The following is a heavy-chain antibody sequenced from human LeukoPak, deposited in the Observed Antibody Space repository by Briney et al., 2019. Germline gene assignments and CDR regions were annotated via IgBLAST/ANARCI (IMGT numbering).Heavy chain of an antibody. CDR1: GGSFSGYY. J-gene: IGHJ6*02. D-gene: IGHD2-2*02. V-gene: IGHV4-34*01. Sequence: SETLSPTCAVYGGSFSGYYWSWIRQPPGKGLEWIGEINHSGSTNYNPSLKSRVTISVDTSKNQFSLKLSSVTAADTAVYYCARRRLPKYCSSTSCYTPFYYYGMDVWGQGTTVTVSS. CDR2: INHSGST. CDR3: ARRRLPKYCSSTSCYTPFYYYGMDV.